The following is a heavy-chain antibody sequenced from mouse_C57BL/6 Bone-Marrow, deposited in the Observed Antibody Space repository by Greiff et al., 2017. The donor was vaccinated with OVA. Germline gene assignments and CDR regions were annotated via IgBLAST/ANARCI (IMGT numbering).Heavy chain of an antibody. Sequence: VQLQQSGAELVKPGASVKMSCKASGYTFPTYPIEWMKQNPGQSLEWIGNFHPYNDDTKYNEKFKGKATLTVEKSSSTVYLELSRLTSDDSAVYYCARAYYGSRGDWYFDVWGTGTTVTVAS. CDR3: ARAYYGSRGDWYFDV. CDR2: FHPYNDDT. D-gene: IGHD1-1*01. V-gene: IGHV1-47*01. CDR1: GYTFPTYP. J-gene: IGHJ1*03.